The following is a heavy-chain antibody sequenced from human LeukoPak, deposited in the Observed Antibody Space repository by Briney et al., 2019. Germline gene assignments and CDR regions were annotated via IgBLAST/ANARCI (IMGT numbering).Heavy chain of an antibody. Sequence: AGESLKISCKGSGYSFTSYWIGWVRQMPGKGLEWMGIIYPGDSDTRYSPSFQGQVTISADKSISTAYLQWSSLKASDTAMYYCASNHIRDSSGSPHDAFDIWGQGTMVTVSS. CDR1: GYSFTSYW. CDR3: ASNHIRDSSGSPHDAFDI. J-gene: IGHJ3*02. D-gene: IGHD3-22*01. V-gene: IGHV5-51*01. CDR2: IYPGDSDT.